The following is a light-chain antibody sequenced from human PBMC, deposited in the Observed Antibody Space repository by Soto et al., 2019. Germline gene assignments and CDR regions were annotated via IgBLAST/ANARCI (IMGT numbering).Light chain of an antibody. J-gene: IGKJ2*01. V-gene: IGKV1-5*01. CDR2: DAS. CDR1: ESVSSS. CDR3: KQYESFAPYT. Sequence: DIRMTQSPSTLSAVVGDRVTITCRASESVSSSVAWYQQKPGKAPKLLIYDASTLESGVPSRFSGSGFGTEFTLTINSLQPDDFGTYYCKQYESFAPYTFGRGTRLEIK.